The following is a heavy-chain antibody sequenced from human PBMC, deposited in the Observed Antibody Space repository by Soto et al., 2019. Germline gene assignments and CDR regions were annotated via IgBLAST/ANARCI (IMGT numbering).Heavy chain of an antibody. CDR1: GDSLTTYY. V-gene: IGHV4-59*01. D-gene: IGHD3-9*01. CDR2: IYYSGST. CDR3: AGAGYEILTGSYKKKRYFDY. J-gene: IGHJ4*02. Sequence: SETLSLTCTVSGDSLTTYYWNWIRQPPGKGLEWIGFIYYSGSTSYNPSLKSRVTISLDTSKSQVSLKLDSVTATDTAVYYCAGAGYEILTGSYKKKRYFDYWGRGTLVTVSS.